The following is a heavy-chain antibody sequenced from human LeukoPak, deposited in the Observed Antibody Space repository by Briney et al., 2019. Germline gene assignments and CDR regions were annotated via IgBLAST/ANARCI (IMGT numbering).Heavy chain of an antibody. CDR1: GFTFSSYSM. V-gene: IGHV4-4*02. J-gene: IGHJ4*02. CDR3: ASKVAGFLYFDY. Sequence: GSLRLSCAASGFTFSSYSMNWVRQPPGKGLEWIGEIYHSGSTNYNPSLKSRVTISVDKSKNQFSLKLSSVTAADTAVYYCASKVAGFLYFDYWGQGTLVTVSS. D-gene: IGHD6-19*01. CDR2: IYHSGST.